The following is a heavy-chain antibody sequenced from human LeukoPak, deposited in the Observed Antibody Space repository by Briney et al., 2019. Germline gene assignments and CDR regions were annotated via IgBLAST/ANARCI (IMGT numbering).Heavy chain of an antibody. D-gene: IGHD5-18*01. CDR2: ISSSGSTI. CDR1: GFTFSSYE. CDR3: ARDGGYSYGYGPTHFDY. Sequence: GGTLRLSCAASGFTFSSYEMNWVRQAPGKGLEWVSYISSSGSTIYYADSVKGRFTISRDNAKNSLYLQMNSLRAEDTAVYYCARDGGYSYGYGPTHFDYWGQGTLVTVSS. J-gene: IGHJ4*02. V-gene: IGHV3-48*03.